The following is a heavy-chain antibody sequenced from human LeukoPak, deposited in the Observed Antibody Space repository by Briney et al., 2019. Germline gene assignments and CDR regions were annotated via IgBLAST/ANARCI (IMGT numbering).Heavy chain of an antibody. V-gene: IGHV4-39*07. Sequence: SETLSLTCTVSGGSISSSSYYWGWIRQPPGKGLEWIGSIYYSGSTYYNPSLKSRVTISVDTSKNQFSLKLSSVTAADTAVYYCARWATSYYDFWSGYRYPYNDAFDIWGQGTMVTVSS. CDR1: GGSISSSSYY. J-gene: IGHJ3*02. D-gene: IGHD3-3*01. CDR3: ARWATSYYDFWSGYRYPYNDAFDI. CDR2: IYYSGST.